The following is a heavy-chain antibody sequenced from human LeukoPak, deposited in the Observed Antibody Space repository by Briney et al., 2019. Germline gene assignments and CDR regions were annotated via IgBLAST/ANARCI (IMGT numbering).Heavy chain of an antibody. D-gene: IGHD4-17*01. CDR3: ARDSNYGDYLSVY. CDR1: GGTFSSYA. V-gene: IGHV1-69*05. CDR2: IIPIFGTA. J-gene: IGHJ4*02. Sequence: ASVKVSCKASGGTFSSYAISWVRQAPGQGLEWMGRIIPIFGTANYAQKFQGRVTITTDESTSTAYMELSSLRSEDTAVYYCARDSNYGDYLSVYWGQGTLVTVSS.